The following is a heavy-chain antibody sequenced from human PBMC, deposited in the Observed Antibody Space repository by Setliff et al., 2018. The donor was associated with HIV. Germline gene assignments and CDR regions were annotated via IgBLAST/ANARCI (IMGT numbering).Heavy chain of an antibody. CDR1: GDSVSSTDCL. CDR3: VRASLPGNHVFFDY. J-gene: IGHJ4*03. Sequence: PSETLSLTCSVSGDSVSSTDCLWGWVRQPPGMGLQWIVTLYNSEITNYNPSFKNRVTMSVDKSRNHFSLILNSVTAADTAIYYCVRASLPGNHVFFDYWGPGTTVTVSS. CDR2: LYNSEIT. V-gene: IGHV4-39*07.